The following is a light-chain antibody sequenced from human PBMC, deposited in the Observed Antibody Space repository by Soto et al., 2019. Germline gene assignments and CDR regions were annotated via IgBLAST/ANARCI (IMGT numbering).Light chain of an antibody. CDR3: QQCGSSPWT. CDR1: QSVSSNY. CDR2: GAS. Sequence: EIVLTQSPGTLSLSPGERATLSCRASQSVSSNYLAWYQQKPGQAPRLLIYGASSRATGIPDRFSGGGSGTDFTLTISRLEPEDFAVYYCQQCGSSPWTFGQGTKVDIK. V-gene: IGKV3-20*01. J-gene: IGKJ1*01.